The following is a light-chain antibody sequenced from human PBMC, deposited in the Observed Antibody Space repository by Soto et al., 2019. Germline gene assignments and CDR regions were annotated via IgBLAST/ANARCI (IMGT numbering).Light chain of an antibody. J-gene: IGKJ1*01. CDR1: QSIGTY. Sequence: EIVLTQSPGTLSLSPGDRATLSCRASQSIGTYLAWYQQKPGQAPRLLIYDASNRDAGIPARFSGSGSGTDFTLTISSLEPEDFAVYFCQHRSNSPPTWTFGQGTKVEIK. CDR3: QHRSNSPPTWT. V-gene: IGKV3-11*01. CDR2: DAS.